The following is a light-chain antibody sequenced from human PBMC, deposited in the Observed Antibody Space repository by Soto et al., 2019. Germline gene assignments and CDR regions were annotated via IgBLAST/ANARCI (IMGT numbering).Light chain of an antibody. CDR1: SSNIGNNA. J-gene: IGLJ1*01. CDR2: YDD. CDR3: AAWDDSLNGQV. Sequence: QSVLAQPPSVSEAPRQRVTICCSGSSSNIGNNAVNWYQQLPGKAPKLLIYYDDLLPSGVSDRFSGSKSGTSASLAISGLQSEDEADYHCAAWDDSLNGQVFGTGTKVTVL. V-gene: IGLV1-36*01.